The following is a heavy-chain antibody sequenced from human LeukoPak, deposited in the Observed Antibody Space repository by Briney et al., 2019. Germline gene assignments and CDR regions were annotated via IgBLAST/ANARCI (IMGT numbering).Heavy chain of an antibody. Sequence: GESLKISCKGSGYSFNSYWIGWVRQMPGKGREWMGIIYPGDSDTRYSPSFQGQVTISADKSISTAYLQWSSLKASDTAMYYCASGNPSRYDFGVYFDYWGQGTLVTVSS. D-gene: IGHD3-3*01. J-gene: IGHJ4*02. CDR1: GYSFNSYW. V-gene: IGHV5-51*01. CDR2: IYPGDSDT. CDR3: ASGNPSRYDFGVYFDY.